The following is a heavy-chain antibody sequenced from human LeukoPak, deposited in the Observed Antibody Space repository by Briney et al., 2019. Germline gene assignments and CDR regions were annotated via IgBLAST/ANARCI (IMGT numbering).Heavy chain of an antibody. J-gene: IGHJ3*02. V-gene: IGHV3-30*02. CDR2: IRNDGSNK. CDR3: AKELTGDAFDI. D-gene: IGHD7-27*01. CDR1: GFTFSSYG. Sequence: GGSLRLSCPASGFTFSSYGMHWVRQAPGKGLEWVACIRNDGSNKYYADSVKGRFTISRDNSKNTLYLQMNSLRAEDTAVYYCAKELTGDAFDIWGQGAMVTVSS.